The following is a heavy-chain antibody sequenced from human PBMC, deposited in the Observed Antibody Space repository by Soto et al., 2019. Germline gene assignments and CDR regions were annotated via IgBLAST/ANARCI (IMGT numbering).Heavy chain of an antibody. D-gene: IGHD6-13*01. V-gene: IGHV4-39*01. CDR3: ARHLYSSSWYRINWFDP. Sequence: SETLSLTCTVSGGSISSSSYYWGWIRQPPGKGLEWIGSIYYSGSTYYNPSLKSRVTISVDTSKNQFSLKLSPVTAADTAVYYCARHLYSSSWYRINWFDPWGQGTLVTVSS. J-gene: IGHJ5*02. CDR1: GGSISSSSYY. CDR2: IYYSGST.